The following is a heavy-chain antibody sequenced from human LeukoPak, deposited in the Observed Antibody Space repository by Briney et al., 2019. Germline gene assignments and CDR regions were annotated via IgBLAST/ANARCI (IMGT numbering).Heavy chain of an antibody. CDR2: IYYSGST. Sequence: SETLSLTCAVYGGSFSGYYWSWIRQPPGKGLEWIGYIYYSGSTYYNPSLKSRVTISVDTSKNQFSLKLSSVTAADTAVYYCASSAIESSSWYGEYFQHWGQGTLVTVSS. J-gene: IGHJ1*01. CDR3: ASSAIESSSWYGEYFQH. V-gene: IGHV4-34*09. D-gene: IGHD6-13*01. CDR1: GGSFSGYY.